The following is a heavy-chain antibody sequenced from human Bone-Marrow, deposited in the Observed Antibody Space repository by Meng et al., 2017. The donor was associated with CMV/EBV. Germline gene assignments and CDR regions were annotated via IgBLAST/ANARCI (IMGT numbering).Heavy chain of an antibody. J-gene: IGHJ6*02. D-gene: IGHD3-22*01. CDR3: ARDGYDSSGYYLSYYYYYGMDV. V-gene: IGHV3-21*01. CDR1: GFTFSSYS. Sequence: GESLKISCAASGFTFSSYSMNWVRQAPGKGLGWVSSISSSSSYIYYADSVKGRFTISRDNAKNSLYLQMNSLRAEDTAVYYCARDGYDSSGYYLSYYYYYGMDVWGQGTTVTVAS. CDR2: ISSSSSYI.